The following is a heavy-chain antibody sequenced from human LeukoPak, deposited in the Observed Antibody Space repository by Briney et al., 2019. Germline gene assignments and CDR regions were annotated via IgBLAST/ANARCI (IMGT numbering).Heavy chain of an antibody. J-gene: IGHJ3*02. CDR2: IYYSGST. V-gene: IGHV4-59*08. D-gene: IGHD3-10*01. CDR1: GGSISSYY. CDR3: ARVFWAYGSGRVAFDI. Sequence: SETLSLTCTVSGGSISSYYWSWIRQPPGKGLEWIGYIYYSGSTNYNPSLKSRVTISVDTSKNQFSLKLSSVTAADTAVYYCARVFWAYGSGRVAFDIWGPGTMVTVSS.